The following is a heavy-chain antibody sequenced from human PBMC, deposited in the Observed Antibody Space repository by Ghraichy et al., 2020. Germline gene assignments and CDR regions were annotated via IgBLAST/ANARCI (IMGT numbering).Heavy chain of an antibody. CDR3: AKDLYSGSYSLPYYFDY. J-gene: IGHJ4*02. V-gene: IGHV3-23*01. CDR2: ISGSGGST. CDR1: GFTFSSYA. D-gene: IGHD1-26*01. Sequence: GGSLRLSCAASGFTFSSYAMSWVRQAPGKGLEWVSAISGSGGSTYYADSVKGRFTISRDNSKSTLYLQMNSLRAEDTAVYYCAKDLYSGSYSLPYYFDYWGQGTLVTVSS.